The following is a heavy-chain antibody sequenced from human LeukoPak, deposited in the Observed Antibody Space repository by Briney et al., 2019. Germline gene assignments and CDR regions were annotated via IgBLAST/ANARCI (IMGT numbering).Heavy chain of an antibody. J-gene: IGHJ6*02. Sequence: PSETLSLTCTVSGGSISSYYWSWIRKPPGKGLEWIGYIYYSGTTNYNPSLKSRFTISVDTPKNQFSLKLSSVTAADTAVYYCARRAGYYGTSGGSLAYYYYAMDVWGQGTTVTVSS. D-gene: IGHD3-22*01. V-gene: IGHV4-59*08. CDR1: GGSISSYY. CDR2: IYYSGTT. CDR3: ARRAGYYGTSGGSLAYYYYAMDV.